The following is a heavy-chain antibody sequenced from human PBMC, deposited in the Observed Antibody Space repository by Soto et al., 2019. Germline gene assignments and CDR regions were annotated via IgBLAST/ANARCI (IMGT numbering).Heavy chain of an antibody. CDR1: GFTFSGSA. D-gene: IGHD6-6*01. CDR2: IRSKANSYAT. CDR3: TRQVRYSSSSSLYYYGMDV. Sequence: EVQLVESGGGLVQPGGSLKLSCAASGFTFSGSAMHWVRQASGKGLEWVGRIRSKANSYATAYAASVKGRFTISRDASKTTAYLQMNSLKTEDTAVYYCTRQVRYSSSSSLYYYGMDVWGQGTTVTVSS. V-gene: IGHV3-73*01. J-gene: IGHJ6*02.